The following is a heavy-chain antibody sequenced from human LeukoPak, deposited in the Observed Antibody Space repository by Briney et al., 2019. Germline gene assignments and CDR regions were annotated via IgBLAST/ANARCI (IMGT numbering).Heavy chain of an antibody. CDR2: MNPNSANT. J-gene: IGHJ4*02. V-gene: IGHV1-8*01. CDR1: VYTFTSYD. CDR3: ARVYRQLRPYYFDY. Sequence: ASVEVSCKASVYTFTSYDINWVRQATGQGLEWMGWMNPNSANTGYARRFQGRVTMTRNTSIRTAYMELSSLRSEDTAVYYCARVYRQLRPYYFDYWGQGTLVTVSS. D-gene: IGHD4-23*01.